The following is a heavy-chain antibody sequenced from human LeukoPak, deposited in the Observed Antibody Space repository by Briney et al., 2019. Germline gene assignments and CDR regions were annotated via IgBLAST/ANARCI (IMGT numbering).Heavy chain of an antibody. CDR2: ISAYNGNT. V-gene: IGHV1-18*01. D-gene: IGHD6-19*01. J-gene: IGHJ4*02. Sequence: GASVKVSCKASGYTFTSYGISWVRQAPGQGLEWMGWISAYNGNTNYAQKLQGRVTMTTDTSTSTAYMELRSLRSDDTAVYYCARALPQWLVRTLSFDYWGQGTLVTVSS. CDR3: ARALPQWLVRTLSFDY. CDR1: GYTFTSYG.